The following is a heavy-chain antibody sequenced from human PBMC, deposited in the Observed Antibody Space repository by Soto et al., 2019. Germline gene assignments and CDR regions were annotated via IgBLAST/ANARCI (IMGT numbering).Heavy chain of an antibody. J-gene: IGHJ6*02. CDR1: GFTFSSYS. Sequence: VGSLRLSCAASGFTFSSYSMNWVRQAPGKGLGWVSSISSSSSYIYYADSVKGRFTISRDNAKNSLYLQMNSLRAEDTAVYYCARERIYSSSHLYYYGMDVWGQGTTVTVSS. V-gene: IGHV3-21*01. D-gene: IGHD6-6*01. CDR2: ISSSSSYI. CDR3: ARERIYSSSHLYYYGMDV.